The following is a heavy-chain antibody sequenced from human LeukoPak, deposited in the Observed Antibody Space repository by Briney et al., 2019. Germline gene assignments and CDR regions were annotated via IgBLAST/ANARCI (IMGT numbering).Heavy chain of an antibody. Sequence: GSLLLSCAASGFTVTSNYMSWVRPAPGEGLEWVSVIYSGRRTYYADSVKGRFTISRDNSKNTLYLQMNSLRVEDTAVYYCARHIPEVVGATLAMDSWGQGTLVTVSS. J-gene: IGHJ4*02. V-gene: IGHV3-66*04. CDR1: GFTVTSNY. D-gene: IGHD1-26*01. CDR2: IYSGRRT. CDR3: ARHIPEVVGATLAMDS.